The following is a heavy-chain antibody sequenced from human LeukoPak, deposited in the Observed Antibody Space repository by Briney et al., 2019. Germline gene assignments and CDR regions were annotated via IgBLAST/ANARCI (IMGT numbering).Heavy chain of an antibody. Sequence: GGSLRLSCAASGFTFSNAWMSWVRQAPGKGLEWVGRIKSKTDGGTTDYAAPVKGRFTISRDDSKNTLYLQMNSLRAEDTAIYYCARDPGGPYYGSGSADYWGQGTPVTVSS. CDR3: ARDPGGPYYGSGSADY. J-gene: IGHJ4*02. CDR1: GFTFSNAW. CDR2: IKSKTDGGTT. D-gene: IGHD3-10*01. V-gene: IGHV3-15*01.